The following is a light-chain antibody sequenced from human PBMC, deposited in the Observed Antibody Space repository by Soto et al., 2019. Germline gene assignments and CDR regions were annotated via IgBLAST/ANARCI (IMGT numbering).Light chain of an antibody. V-gene: IGLV1-47*01. CDR3: AAWDDSLSGL. CDR1: SSNLGGNY. Sequence: QTVVTQPPSASGTPGQRVTISCSGSSSNLGGNYVYWYQQLPGTAPKLLIYRNDQRPSGVPDRFSGSKSGTSASLAISGLRSEDEADYYCAAWDDSLSGLFGGGTQLTVL. CDR2: RND. J-gene: IGLJ2*01.